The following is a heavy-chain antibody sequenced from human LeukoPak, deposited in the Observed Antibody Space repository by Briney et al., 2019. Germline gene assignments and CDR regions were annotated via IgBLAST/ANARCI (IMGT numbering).Heavy chain of an antibody. V-gene: IGHV3-30*01. Sequence: GGSLRLSCAAPGFTFSSYAMHWVRQAPGKGLEWVAAISHDGSNKYHADSVKGRFTISRDNSKNTVYLQMNSRRAEDTAVYYCAGSPKCSSSRYEYFHHWGQGTLVTVSS. CDR1: GFTFSSYA. CDR3: AGSPKCSSSRYEYFHH. J-gene: IGHJ1*01. CDR2: ISHDGSNK. D-gene: IGHD6-13*01.